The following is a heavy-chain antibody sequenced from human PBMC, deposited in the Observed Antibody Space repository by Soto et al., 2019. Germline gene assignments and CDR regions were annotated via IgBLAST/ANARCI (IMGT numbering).Heavy chain of an antibody. Sequence: QVQLVQSGAEVKKPGSSVKVSCKASGGTFSSYTISWVRQAPGQGLEWMGRIIPILGIAKYAQKFQGRVPITADKSTSTAYMELSSLRSEDTAVYYCARSYCSGGSCYSFPIDYWVQGTLVTVSS. V-gene: IGHV1-69*02. CDR3: ARSYCSGGSCYSFPIDY. D-gene: IGHD2-15*01. CDR1: GGTFSSYT. CDR2: IIPILGIA. J-gene: IGHJ4*02.